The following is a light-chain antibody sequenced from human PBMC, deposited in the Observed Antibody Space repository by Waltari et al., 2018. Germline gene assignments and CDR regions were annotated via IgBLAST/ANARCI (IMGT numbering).Light chain of an antibody. CDR3: QTGGHGTWV. J-gene: IGLJ3*02. CDR1: SGHSTNI. CDR2: VNWDGRH. Sequence: QLVLTQSPSASASLGASVKLTCTLSSGHSTNIIAWLQQQPEKGPRYLMNVNWDGRHNKGVGIPDRFAGSSSGAARDLTIASLQSEDEADYYCQTGGHGTWVFGGGTRLTVL. V-gene: IGLV4-69*01.